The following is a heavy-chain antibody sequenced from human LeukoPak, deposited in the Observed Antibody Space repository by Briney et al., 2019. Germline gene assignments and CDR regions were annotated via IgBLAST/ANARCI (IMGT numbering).Heavy chain of an antibody. J-gene: IGHJ3*02. CDR3: ARVNQGAFDI. CDR2: ISSSGSTI. V-gene: IGHV3-48*04. Sequence: PEGSLRLSCAASGFTFSSYSMNWVRQAPGKGLEWVSYISSSGSTIYYADSVKGRFTISRDNAKNSLYLQMNSLRAENTAVYYCARVNQGAFDIWGQGTMVTVSS. CDR1: GFTFSSYS.